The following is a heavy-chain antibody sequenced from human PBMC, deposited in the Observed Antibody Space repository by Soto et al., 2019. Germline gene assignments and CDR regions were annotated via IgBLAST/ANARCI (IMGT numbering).Heavy chain of an antibody. CDR3: ARCGVLRFNWFDP. V-gene: IGHV4-4*02. CDR2: IYHSGST. D-gene: IGHD3-3*01. Sequence: SETLSLTCAVSCGSISSSNWWSWVRQPPGKGLEWIGEIYHSGSTNYNPSLKSRVTISVDKSKNQFPLKLSSVTAADTAVYYCARCGVLRFNWFDPWGQGTLVTVSS. CDR1: CGSISSSNW. J-gene: IGHJ5*02.